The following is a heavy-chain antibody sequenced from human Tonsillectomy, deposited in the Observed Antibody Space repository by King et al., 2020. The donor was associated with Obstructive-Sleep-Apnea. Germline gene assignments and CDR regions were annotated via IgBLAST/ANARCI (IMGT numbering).Heavy chain of an antibody. CDR1: GFTFDDYA. CDR3: AKAYYYGSGSYSTPLFDY. V-gene: IGHV3-43D*03. D-gene: IGHD3-10*01. J-gene: IGHJ4*02. CDR2: ISWDGGST. Sequence: VQLVESGGVVVQPGGSLRLSCAASGFTFDDYAMHWVRQAPGKGLEWVSLISWDGGSTYYADSVKGRFTISRDNSKNSLYLQMNSLRAEDTALSYCAKAYYYGSGSYSTPLFDYWGQGTLVTVSS.